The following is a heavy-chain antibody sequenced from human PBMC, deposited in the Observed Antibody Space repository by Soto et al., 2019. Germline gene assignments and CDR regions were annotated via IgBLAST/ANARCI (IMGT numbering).Heavy chain of an antibody. D-gene: IGHD6-25*01. J-gene: IGHJ6*02. CDR2: IYYSGST. Sequence: SLYLTGSVPGGSIRSVGHYWTWIRQQPGKGLEWIGYIYYSGSTDYNPSLKSRVTISVDRSKNQFSLNLSSVTAADTAIYYCARESGGYDSSTRYGLDVWAQGTTVTVSS. V-gene: IGHV4-31*03. CDR1: GGSIRSVGHY. CDR3: ARESGGYDSSTRYGLDV.